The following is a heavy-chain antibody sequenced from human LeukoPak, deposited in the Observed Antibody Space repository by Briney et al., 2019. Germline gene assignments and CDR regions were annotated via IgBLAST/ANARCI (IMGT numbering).Heavy chain of an antibody. V-gene: IGHV3-21*01. J-gene: IGHJ4*02. CDR2: ITSSSAYI. CDR1: GFTFSNYA. CDR3: ARDYYDSSGLDY. Sequence: PGGSLRLTCAASGFTFSNYAINWVRQAPGKGLEWVSSITSSSAYIYYADSVQGRFSISRDDAKNSLYLQMNSLRAEDTARYYCARDYYDSSGLDYWGQGTLVTVSS. D-gene: IGHD3-22*01.